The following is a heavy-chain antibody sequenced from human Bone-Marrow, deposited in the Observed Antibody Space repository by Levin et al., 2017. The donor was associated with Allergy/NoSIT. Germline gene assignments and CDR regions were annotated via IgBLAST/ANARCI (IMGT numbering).Heavy chain of an antibody. V-gene: IGHV3-48*02. Sequence: GGSLRLSCAASEFTFSSYGMNWVRQAPGKGLEWVSYISSGRNTIYYADSVRGRFTISRDNAKNLLYLQMNSLRDEDTAVYYGARGYYYDGPAYLDHRGQGTLVTVSS. CDR2: ISSGRNTI. CDR1: EFTFSSYG. D-gene: IGHD3-22*01. CDR3: ARGYYYDGPAYLDH. J-gene: IGHJ4*02.